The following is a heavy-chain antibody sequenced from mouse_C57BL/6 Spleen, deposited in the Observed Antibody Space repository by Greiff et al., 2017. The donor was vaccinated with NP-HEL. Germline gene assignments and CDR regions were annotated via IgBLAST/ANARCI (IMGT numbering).Heavy chain of an antibody. CDR2: ISSGGSYT. CDR1: GFTFSSYG. V-gene: IGHV5-6*01. D-gene: IGHD3-2*02. Sequence: EVKLMESGGDLVKPGGSLKLSCAASGFTFSSYGMSWVRQTPDKRLEWVATISSGGSYTYYPDSVKGRFTISRDNAKNTLYLQMSSLKSEDTAMYYWARGDSSGYWYFDVWGTGTTVTVSS. CDR3: ARGDSSGYWYFDV. J-gene: IGHJ1*03.